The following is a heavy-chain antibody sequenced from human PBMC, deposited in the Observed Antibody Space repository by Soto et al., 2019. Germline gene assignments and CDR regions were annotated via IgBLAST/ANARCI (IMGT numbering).Heavy chain of an antibody. Sequence: EVQLLESGGGLVQPGGSLRLSCAASGFTFSSYAMSWVRQAPGKGLEWVSAISGSGGSTYYADSVKGRFTISRDNSKNTLYLQMNSLRAEDTGVYYCAKDLPITVTTGNWFDPWGQGTLVTDSS. J-gene: IGHJ5*02. CDR3: AKDLPITVTTGNWFDP. CDR1: GFTFSSYA. CDR2: ISGSGGST. D-gene: IGHD4-17*01. V-gene: IGHV3-23*01.